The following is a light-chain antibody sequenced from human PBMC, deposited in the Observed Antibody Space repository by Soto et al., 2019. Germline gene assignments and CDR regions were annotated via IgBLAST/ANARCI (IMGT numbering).Light chain of an antibody. J-gene: IGKJ5*01. CDR2: GAS. Sequence: EIVLTQSPGTLSLSPGERATLSCRASQSVNSRLAWYQHKPGQAPRLLISGASSRATGIPDRFSGSGSATDFTLTISRLEPEDFALYYCQNYGRSPITCGQGKRREIK. CDR1: QSVNSR. V-gene: IGKV3-20*01. CDR3: QNYGRSPIT.